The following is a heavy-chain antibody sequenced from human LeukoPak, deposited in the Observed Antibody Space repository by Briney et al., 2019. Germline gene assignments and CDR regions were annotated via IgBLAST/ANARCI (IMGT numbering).Heavy chain of an antibody. CDR1: GFTFSSYE. CDR3: ATDTPGGRPNTLDY. V-gene: IGHV3-48*03. D-gene: IGHD4-23*01. J-gene: IGHJ4*02. CDR2: ISSSGSTI. Sequence: GGSLRLSCAASGFTFSSYEMNWVRQAPGKGLEWVSYISSSGSTIYYADSVRGRFTISRDNAKNSLYLQTNSMRAEDTALYNCATDTPGGRPNTLDYWGQGTLVTVSS.